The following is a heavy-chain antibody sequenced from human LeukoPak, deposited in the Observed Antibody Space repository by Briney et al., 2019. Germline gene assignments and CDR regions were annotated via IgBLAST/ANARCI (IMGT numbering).Heavy chain of an antibody. CDR3: ARVQREQWLVAGRFLDY. CDR2: ISSSSSYI. V-gene: IGHV3-21*01. CDR1: GFTFSSYS. J-gene: IGHJ4*02. D-gene: IGHD6-19*01. Sequence: GESLKISCAASGFTFSSYSMNWVRQAPGKGLEWVSSISSSSSYIYYADSVKGRFTISRDNAKNSLYLQMNSLRAEDTAVYYCARVQREQWLVAGRFLDYWGQGTLVTVSS.